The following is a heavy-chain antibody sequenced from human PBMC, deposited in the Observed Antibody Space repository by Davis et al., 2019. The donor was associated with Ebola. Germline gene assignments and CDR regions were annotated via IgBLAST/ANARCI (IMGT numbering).Heavy chain of an antibody. V-gene: IGHV4-59*01. CDR1: GGSISSYY. Sequence: MPTETLSLTCTVSGGSISSYYWSWIRQPPGKGLEWIGYIYYSGSTNYNPSLKSRVTISVDTSKNQFSLKLSSVTAADTAVYYCARGPRYGLELGDAFDIWGQGTMVTVSS. J-gene: IGHJ3*02. CDR3: ARGPRYGLELGDAFDI. D-gene: IGHD1-7*01. CDR2: IYYSGST.